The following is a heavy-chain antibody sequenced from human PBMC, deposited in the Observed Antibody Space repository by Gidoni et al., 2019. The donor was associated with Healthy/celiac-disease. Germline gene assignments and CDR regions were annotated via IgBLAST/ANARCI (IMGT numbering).Heavy chain of an antibody. CDR1: GFTFSGYW. CDR3: ASAYYDDAFDI. Sequence: EVQLVESGGGLVQPGGSLRISCAASGFTFSGYWRGWVRPAPGKGLEWVANIKQDGSDKYYVDSVKGRFTISRDNAKNSLYLQMNSLRAEDTAVYYCASAYYDDAFDIWGQGTMVTVSS. J-gene: IGHJ3*02. CDR2: IKQDGSDK. V-gene: IGHV3-7*01. D-gene: IGHD3-22*01.